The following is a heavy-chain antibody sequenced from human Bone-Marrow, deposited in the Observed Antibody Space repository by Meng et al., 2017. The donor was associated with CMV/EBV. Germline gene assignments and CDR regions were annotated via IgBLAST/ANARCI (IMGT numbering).Heavy chain of an antibody. CDR1: GYTFTNYN. CDR3: AREAPNWYFDL. CDR2: INPSDGGT. Sequence: SRKASGYTFTNYNIQWVRQAPGQGLEWVGIINPSDGGTSYAQKFQDRVTMTRDTSTNTVYMELSSLRSQDTAVFYCAREAPNWYFDLWGRGTLVTV. J-gene: IGHJ2*01. V-gene: IGHV1-46*01. D-gene: IGHD2-8*01.